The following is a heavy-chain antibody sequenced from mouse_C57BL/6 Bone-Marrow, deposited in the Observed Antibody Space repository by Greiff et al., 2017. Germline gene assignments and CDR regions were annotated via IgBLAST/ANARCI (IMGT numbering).Heavy chain of an antibody. V-gene: IGHV1-55*01. CDR3: AGYGYDRGYYAMDY. CDR1: GYTFTSYW. J-gene: IGHJ4*01. D-gene: IGHD2-2*01. Sequence: QVQLQQPGAELVKPGASVKMSCKASGYTFTSYWITWVKQRPGQGLEWIGDIYPGSGSTNYNEKFKSKATLTVDTSSSTAYMQLSSLTSEDSAVYYCAGYGYDRGYYAMDYWGQGTSVTVSS. CDR2: IYPGSGST.